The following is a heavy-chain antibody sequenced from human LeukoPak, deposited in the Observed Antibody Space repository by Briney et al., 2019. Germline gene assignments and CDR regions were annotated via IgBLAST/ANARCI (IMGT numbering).Heavy chain of an antibody. Sequence: GGSLRLSCVASRFTFSDYWMSWIRQAPGKGLEWVANIKQDGSEQYYADSVKGRFTISRDNAQNSLYLQVNSLGVEDMAVYYCARDASTHDSAGYPLRYFDRWGRGTLVSVSS. J-gene: IGHJ2*01. D-gene: IGHD3-22*01. CDR1: RFTFSDYW. CDR2: IKQDGSEQ. CDR3: ARDASTHDSAGYPLRYFDR. V-gene: IGHV3-7*01.